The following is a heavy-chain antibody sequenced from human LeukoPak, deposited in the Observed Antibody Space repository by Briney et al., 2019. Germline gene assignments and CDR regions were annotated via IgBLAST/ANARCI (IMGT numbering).Heavy chain of an antibody. CDR2: ISAYNGNT. Sequence: ASVKVSCKASGYIFISYGIGWVRQAPGQGLEWMGWISAYNGNTKYAQTLQGRVTITTDTSTSTAYMELRSLRSDDTAVYYCARDVRGIVGMDYFDYWGQGTLVTVSS. J-gene: IGHJ4*02. CDR1: GYIFISYG. CDR3: ARDVRGIVGMDYFDY. D-gene: IGHD3-22*01. V-gene: IGHV1-18*01.